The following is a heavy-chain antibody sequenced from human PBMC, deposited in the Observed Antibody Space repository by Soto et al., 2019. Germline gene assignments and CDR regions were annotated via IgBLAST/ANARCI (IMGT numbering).Heavy chain of an antibody. CDR1: GGSISSYY. CDR2: IYYSGST. D-gene: IGHD4-4*01. Sequence: ETLSLTCTVSGGSISSYYWSWIRQPPGKGLEWIGYIYYSGSTNYNPSLKSRVTISVDTSKNQFSLKLSSVTAADTAVYYCAGNSNNRYYYYYYMDVWGKGTTVTVSS. J-gene: IGHJ6*03. V-gene: IGHV4-59*01. CDR3: AGNSNNRYYYYYYMDV.